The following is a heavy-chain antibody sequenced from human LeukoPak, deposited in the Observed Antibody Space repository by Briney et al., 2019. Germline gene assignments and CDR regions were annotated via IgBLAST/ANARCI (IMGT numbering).Heavy chain of an antibody. D-gene: IGHD5-18*01. CDR2: ISYSGANS. CDR3: AKDSLGGYTYGWGIFDI. V-gene: IGHV3-23*01. Sequence: GGSLRLSCAASGFTFSGSAMSWVRQAPGEGLEWVSLISYSGANSYYTDSVKGRFTISRDNSKNTLYLQMNTLRADDTAVYYCAKDSLGGYTYGWGIFDIWGQGTLVTVSS. CDR1: GFTFSGSA. J-gene: IGHJ3*02.